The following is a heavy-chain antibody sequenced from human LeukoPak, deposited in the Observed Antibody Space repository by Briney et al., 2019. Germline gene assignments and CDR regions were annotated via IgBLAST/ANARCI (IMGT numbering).Heavy chain of an antibody. CDR2: VFYTGDT. Sequence: PSETLSLTCAVSGASISSFYWSWIRQPPGKGLEWVGYVFYTGDTNYNPSLKSQVTVSLDTFKSQVSLSLTSVTAADTAVYYCARHPFATPFDHWGRGTLVTVSS. CDR1: GASISSFY. J-gene: IGHJ4*02. CDR3: ARHPFATPFDH. V-gene: IGHV4-59*08.